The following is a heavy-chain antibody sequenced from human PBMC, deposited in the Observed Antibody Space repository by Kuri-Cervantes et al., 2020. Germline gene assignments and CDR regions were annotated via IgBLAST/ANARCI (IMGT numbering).Heavy chain of an antibody. V-gene: IGHV1-69*05. D-gene: IGHD3-10*01. J-gene: IGHJ5*02. CDR1: GYTFTSYD. CDR2: IIPIFGTA. Sequence: SVKVSCKASGYTFTSYDINWVRQATGQGLEWMGGIIPIFGTANYAQKFQGRVTITTDESTSTAYMELSSLRSEDTAVYYCARDGPMVGGTWFDPWGQGTLVTDSS. CDR3: ARDGPMVGGTWFDP.